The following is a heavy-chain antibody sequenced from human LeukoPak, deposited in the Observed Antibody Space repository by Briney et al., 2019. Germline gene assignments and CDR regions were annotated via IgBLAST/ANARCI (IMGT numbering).Heavy chain of an antibody. Sequence: GGSLRLSCAASGFTFSTYSMNWVRQAPGKGLEWVSYISSSSSTTYYADSVKGRFTISRDNAKNSLYLQMNSLRAEDTAAYYCAREYSSSSGRAFDIWGQGTMVTVSS. CDR2: ISSSSSTT. J-gene: IGHJ3*02. CDR1: GFTFSTYS. V-gene: IGHV3-48*01. CDR3: AREYSSSSGRAFDI. D-gene: IGHD6-6*01.